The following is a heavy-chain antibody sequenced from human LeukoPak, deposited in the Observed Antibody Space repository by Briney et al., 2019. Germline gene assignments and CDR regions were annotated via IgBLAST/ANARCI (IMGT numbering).Heavy chain of an antibody. Sequence: GGSLRLSCAASGFTFSSYWMSWVRQAPGKGLEWVANIKQDGSEKYYVDSVKGRFTISRDNAKNLLYLQMNSLRAEDTAVYYCASVLWFGELLPLFDYWGQGTLVTVSS. D-gene: IGHD3-10*01. V-gene: IGHV3-7*01. CDR1: GFTFSSYW. CDR3: ASVLWFGELLPLFDY. J-gene: IGHJ4*02. CDR2: IKQDGSEK.